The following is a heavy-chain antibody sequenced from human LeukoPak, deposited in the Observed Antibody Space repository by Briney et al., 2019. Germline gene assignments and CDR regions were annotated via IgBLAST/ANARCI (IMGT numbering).Heavy chain of an antibody. CDR2: ISGSGSST. CDR1: GFTFSSYA. J-gene: IGHJ4*02. V-gene: IGHV3-23*01. D-gene: IGHD3-3*01. Sequence: GGSLRLSCAASGFTFSSYAMSWVRQAPGKGLEGVSAISGSGSSTYYAQSVKGRFTTSRDNSKHTLYLQMNSLRAEDTAVYYCAKERIYDFWSGYYTGGDYWGQGTLVTVSS. CDR3: AKERIYDFWSGYYTGGDY.